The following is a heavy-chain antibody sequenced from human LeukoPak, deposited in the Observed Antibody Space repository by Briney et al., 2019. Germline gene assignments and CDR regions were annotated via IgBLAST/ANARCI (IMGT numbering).Heavy chain of an antibody. D-gene: IGHD4-17*01. CDR2: ISGSGGGT. V-gene: IGHV3-23*01. CDR3: AGDDDYGDYTIDY. Sequence: GGSLRLSCAVSGFTFSSYAMSWVRQAPGKGLEWVAAISGSGGGTDYADSVKGRFTISRDNAKNSLYLQMSSLRPEDTAAYYCAGDDDYGDYTIDYWGQGTLVTVSS. J-gene: IGHJ4*02. CDR1: GFTFSSYA.